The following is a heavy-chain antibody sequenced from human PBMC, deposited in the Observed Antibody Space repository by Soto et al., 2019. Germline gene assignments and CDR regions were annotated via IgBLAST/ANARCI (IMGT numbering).Heavy chain of an antibody. CDR1: GFSLSTIGVG. CDR3: VRPLLSFGEPDHVDY. V-gene: IGHV2-5*02. CDR2: IYWDGDK. Sequence: QITLKESGPTLVKPTQTLTLTCTFSGFSLSTIGVGVGWIRQPPGKALEWLALIYWDGDKRYTPSLKSRLTITKDTSKNQVVLTMTNMDPVDTATYYCVRPLLSFGEPDHVDYWGQGTLVTVSS. D-gene: IGHD3-16*01. J-gene: IGHJ4*02.